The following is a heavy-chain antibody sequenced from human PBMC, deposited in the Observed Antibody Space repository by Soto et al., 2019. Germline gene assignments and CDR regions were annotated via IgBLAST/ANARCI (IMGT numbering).Heavy chain of an antibody. CDR2: IWYDGSNK. V-gene: IGHV3-33*01. CDR3: ARDGKSSGWYPKDYYYYGMDV. D-gene: IGHD6-19*01. CDR1: GFTFSSYG. Sequence: GGSLRLSCAASGFTFSSYGMHWVRQAPGKGLEWVAVIWYDGSNKYYADSVKGRFTISRDNCKNTLYLQMNSLRAEDTAVYYCARDGKSSGWYPKDYYYYGMDVWGQGTTVTVSS. J-gene: IGHJ6*02.